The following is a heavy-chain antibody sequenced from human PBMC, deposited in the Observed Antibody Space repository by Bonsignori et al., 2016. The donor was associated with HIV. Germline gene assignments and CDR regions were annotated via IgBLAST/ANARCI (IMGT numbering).Heavy chain of an antibody. Sequence: ASVKVSCKASGYTFTGYYMHWVRQAPGQGLEWMGWINPNSGGTNYAQKFQGRVTMTRDTSISTAYMELSRVRSDDTAVYYCARRGRRWLVQDAFDIWGQGTMVTVSS. J-gene: IGHJ3*02. V-gene: IGHV1-2*02. CDR1: GYTFTGYY. CDR3: ARRGRRWLVQDAFDI. CDR2: INPNSGGT. D-gene: IGHD6-19*01.